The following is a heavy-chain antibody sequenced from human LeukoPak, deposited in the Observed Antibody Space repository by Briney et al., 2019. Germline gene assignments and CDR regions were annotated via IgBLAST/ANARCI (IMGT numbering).Heavy chain of an antibody. CDR2: IYYSGST. CDR1: GGSISSSSYY. CDR3: ASPMITFGGVIVSPDY. V-gene: IGHV4-39*01. D-gene: IGHD3-16*02. J-gene: IGHJ4*02. Sequence: SETLSLTCTVSGGSISSSSYYWGWIRQPPGKGLEWIGSIYYSGSTYYNPSLRSRVTISVDTSKNQSSRKLSSVTAADTAVYYCASPMITFGGVIVSPDYWGQGTLVTVSS.